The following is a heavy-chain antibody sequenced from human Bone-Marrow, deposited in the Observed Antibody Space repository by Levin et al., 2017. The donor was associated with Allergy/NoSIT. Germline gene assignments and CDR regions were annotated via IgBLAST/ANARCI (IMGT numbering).Heavy chain of an antibody. J-gene: IGHJ6*02. V-gene: IGHV4-59*01. CDR3: ARAGDWESSVWYGTKDYAMEF. D-gene: IGHD6-19*01. CDR2: IYSTASS. Sequence: SETLSLTCNVSGVSINNYFWSWIRQPPGKGLEWIGYIYSTASSSYNPSLKNRVTMSIETSTNPASLKLRSVTAADTAVYYCARAGDWESSVWYGTKDYAMEFWGQGTTVTVSS. CDR1: GVSINNYF.